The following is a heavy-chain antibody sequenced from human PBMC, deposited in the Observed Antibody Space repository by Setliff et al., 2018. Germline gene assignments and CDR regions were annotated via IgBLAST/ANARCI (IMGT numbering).Heavy chain of an antibody. CDR2: MFPANSDT. Sequence: ESLKISCKGSGFRFTTDWIAWVRQKPGKGLEWVGIMFPANSDTRYSPSFEGQVTMSADNSINTAYPQWNSLKASDTAIYYCARRVSVTGKEFDSWGQGTLVTVSS. J-gene: IGHJ4*02. CDR3: ARRVSVTGKEFDS. CDR1: GFRFTTDW. D-gene: IGHD6-19*01. V-gene: IGHV5-51*01.